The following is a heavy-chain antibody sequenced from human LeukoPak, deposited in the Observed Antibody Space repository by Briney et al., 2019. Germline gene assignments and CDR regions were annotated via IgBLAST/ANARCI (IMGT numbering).Heavy chain of an antibody. V-gene: IGHV3-33*01. CDR1: GVTFISYG. Sequence: PGGSLRLSCAASGVTFISYGMHSVRQAPSKGLEWVALIWYDGSNKYYADSVKGRLTISRDNSKNTLYLQMNSLRAEDTAVYYCAREGPRGNSQFDYWGQGTLVTVSS. D-gene: IGHD2/OR15-2a*01. CDR3: AREGPRGNSQFDY. CDR2: IWYDGSNK. J-gene: IGHJ4*02.